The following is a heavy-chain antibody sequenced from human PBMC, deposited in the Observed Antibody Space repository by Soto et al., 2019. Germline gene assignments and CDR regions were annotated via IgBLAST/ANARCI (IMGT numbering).Heavy chain of an antibody. CDR2: INHSGST. J-gene: IGHJ5*02. D-gene: IGHD2-8*01. CDR1: GGSFSGYY. V-gene: IGHV4-34*01. Sequence: SETLSLTCAVYGGSFSGYYWSWIRKPQGKGLEWIGEINHSGSTNYNPSLKSRVTISVDTSKNQFSLKLSSVTAADTAVYYCARGGGYCTNGVCLRHPSRINWFDPWGQGTLVTVSS. CDR3: ARGGGYCTNGVCLRHPSRINWFDP.